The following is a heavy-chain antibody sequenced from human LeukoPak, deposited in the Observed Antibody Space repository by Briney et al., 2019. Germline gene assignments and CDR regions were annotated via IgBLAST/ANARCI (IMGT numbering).Heavy chain of an antibody. CDR2: ISYDGNNQ. Sequence: GRSLRLSCAASGFTFSTYGMHWVRQAPGKGLEWVALISYDGNNQYYADSVKGRFTISRDNSKNTPHVQMNSLRAEDTAVYFCAGTPVAGSRIFWRFLEYWGQGALVTVSS. CDR3: AGTPVAGSRIFWRFLEY. J-gene: IGHJ4*02. V-gene: IGHV3-30*03. D-gene: IGHD3-9*01. CDR1: GFTFSTYG.